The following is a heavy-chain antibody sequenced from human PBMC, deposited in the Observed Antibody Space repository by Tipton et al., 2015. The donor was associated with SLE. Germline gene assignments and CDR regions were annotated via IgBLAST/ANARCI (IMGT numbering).Heavy chain of an antibody. CDR3: ATFRDMVQGVISAFNI. CDR2: SNPSGGT. V-gene: IGHV4-34*01. CDR1: GGSFSGYY. Sequence: TLSLTCAVYGGSFSGYYWSWIRQPPGKGLEWIGESNPSGGTNYNPSLKSRVTISVDTSKNQFSLKLTSVTAADTAVYYCATFRDMVQGVISAFNIWGQGTMVTVSS. J-gene: IGHJ3*02. D-gene: IGHD3-10*01.